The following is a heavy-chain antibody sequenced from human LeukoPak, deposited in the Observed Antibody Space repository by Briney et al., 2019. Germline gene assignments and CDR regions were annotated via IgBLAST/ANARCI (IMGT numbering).Heavy chain of an antibody. CDR3: ASQTSAWYTSP. Sequence: KPSETLSLTRTVSGGSISTTTYYWGWIRQPPGKGLDWIGSIYYSGITYYNPSLKSRVTISVDTSKNQFSLKLTSATAAGTAVYYCASQTSAWYTSPWGQGTLVTVSS. D-gene: IGHD6-19*01. J-gene: IGHJ5*02. CDR1: GGSISTTTYY. CDR2: IYYSGIT. V-gene: IGHV4-39*01.